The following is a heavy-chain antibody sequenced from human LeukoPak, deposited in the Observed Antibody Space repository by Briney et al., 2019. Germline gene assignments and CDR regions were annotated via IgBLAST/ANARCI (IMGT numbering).Heavy chain of an antibody. CDR1: GFTFSSYA. V-gene: IGHV3-23*01. D-gene: IGHD4-11*01. CDR3: AKLGVSTVTRWGP. J-gene: IGHJ5*02. CDR2: ISGGGSTR. Sequence: GGSLRLSCAASGFTFSSYAMSWVRQAPGKGLEWVSVISGGGSTRKYADSVKGRFSISRDNAKNTLYLQMSSLRAEDTAVYYCAKLGVSTVTRWGPWGQGTLVTVSS.